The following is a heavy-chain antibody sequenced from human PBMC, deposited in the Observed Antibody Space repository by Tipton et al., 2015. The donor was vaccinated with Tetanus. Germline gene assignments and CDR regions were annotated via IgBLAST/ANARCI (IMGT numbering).Heavy chain of an antibody. J-gene: IGHJ4*02. CDR2: IYYSGST. CDR3: ARMGAVTYYYDSSGYYPDY. D-gene: IGHD3-22*01. Sequence: TLSLTCTVSGGSISSYYWSWIRQPPGKGLEWIGYIYYSGSTNYNPSLKNRVTISVDTSKNQFSLKLSSVTAADTAVYYCARMGAVTYYYDSSGYYPDYWGQGTLVTVSS. V-gene: IGHV4-59*01. CDR1: GGSISSYY.